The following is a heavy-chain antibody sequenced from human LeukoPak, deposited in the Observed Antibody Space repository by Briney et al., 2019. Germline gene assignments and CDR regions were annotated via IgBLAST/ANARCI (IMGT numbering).Heavy chain of an antibody. CDR2: ISGSGGST. D-gene: IGHD1-1*01. Sequence: PGGSLRFSCAASGFTFSTYVMSWVRQAPGKGLEWVSAISGSGGSTYYADSVKGRFTISRDNSKNTLYLQMNSLGADDTAVYYCAKGNWRYFDYWGQGTLVTVSS. J-gene: IGHJ4*02. V-gene: IGHV3-23*01. CDR1: GFTFSTYV. CDR3: AKGNWRYFDY.